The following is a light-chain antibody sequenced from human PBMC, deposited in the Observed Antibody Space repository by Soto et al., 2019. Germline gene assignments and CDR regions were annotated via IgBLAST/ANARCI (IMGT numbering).Light chain of an antibody. Sequence: MTQSPATLSVSPGESATITCQASQSISRWLTWYKQKPGKAPRLLIYDDSSLESGVPSRVRGSGSGTEFTLTISSLKPDDFETYFCQQYNSYPITFGQGTRLEIK. J-gene: IGKJ5*01. CDR2: DDS. CDR3: QQYNSYPIT. V-gene: IGKV1-5*01. CDR1: QSISRW.